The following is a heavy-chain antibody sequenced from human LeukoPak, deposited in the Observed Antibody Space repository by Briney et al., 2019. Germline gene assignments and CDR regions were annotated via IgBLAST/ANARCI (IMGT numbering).Heavy chain of an antibody. Sequence: GGSLTLSCLSSGFTFSSYAMSWVRQAPGEGLEWVSLLSGSGGSTYYADSVKGRFTISRDNSKNTLYLQMNSLRAEDTAVYYCAKAWLEQGGMFDYWGQGTPVTVSS. CDR1: GFTFSSYA. D-gene: IGHD1/OR15-1a*01. J-gene: IGHJ4*02. V-gene: IGHV3-23*01. CDR2: LSGSGGST. CDR3: AKAWLEQGGMFDY.